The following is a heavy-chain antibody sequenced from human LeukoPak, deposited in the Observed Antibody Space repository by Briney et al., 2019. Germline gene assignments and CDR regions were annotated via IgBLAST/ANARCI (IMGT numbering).Heavy chain of an antibody. CDR1: GLTVSKNY. Sequence: GGSLRLSCAASGLTVSKNYMSWVRQAPGKGLEWVSAISGSGGSTYYADSVKGRFTISRDNSKNTLYLQMNSLRAEDTAVYYCAKPLLRFEQPGAFDIWGQGTMVTVSS. J-gene: IGHJ3*02. CDR2: ISGSGGST. V-gene: IGHV3-23*01. CDR3: AKPLLRFEQPGAFDI. D-gene: IGHD3-16*01.